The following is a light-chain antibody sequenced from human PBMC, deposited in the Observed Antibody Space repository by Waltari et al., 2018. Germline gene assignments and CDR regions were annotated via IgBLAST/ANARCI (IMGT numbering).Light chain of an antibody. J-gene: IGLJ2*01. CDR2: GNS. CDR1: SSNIGAGYD. V-gene: IGLV1-40*01. Sequence: QSVLTQPPSVSGAPGQRVTIPCTGSSSNIGAGYDVHWYQPLPGTAPKRLIYGNSNRPSGVPDRFSGSKSGTSASLAITGLQAEDEADYYCQSYDSSLSVVFGGGTKLTVL. CDR3: QSYDSSLSVV.